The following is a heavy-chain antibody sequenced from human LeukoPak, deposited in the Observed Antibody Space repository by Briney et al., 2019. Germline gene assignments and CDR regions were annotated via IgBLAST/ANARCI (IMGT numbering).Heavy chain of an antibody. V-gene: IGHV3-33*08. CDR2: IWSDGSDR. Sequence: PGGSLRLSCVASGLTFGNYGMHWVRQAPGKGLEWVAVIWSDGSDRYYADSVKGQFTISRDNSKNTLYLQMNSLRAEDTAVYYCARGPGNYYYGMDVWGQGTTVTVSS. CDR3: ARGPGNYYYGMDV. J-gene: IGHJ6*02. D-gene: IGHD1-26*01. CDR1: GLTFGNYG.